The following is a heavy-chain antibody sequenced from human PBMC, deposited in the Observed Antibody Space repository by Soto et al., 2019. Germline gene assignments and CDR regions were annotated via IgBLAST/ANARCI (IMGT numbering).Heavy chain of an antibody. CDR2: SNWNGGST. J-gene: IGHJ4*02. CDR3: AKPTYSSSWSPFDY. Sequence: EVQLVESGGGVVRPGGSLRLSCAASGFTFDDHGMSWVRQAPGKGLEWVSGSNWNGGSTGYADSVKGLFTISRDNAKNSLYLQMNSLRAEDTALYYCAKPTYSSSWSPFDYWGQGTLVTVSS. D-gene: IGHD6-13*01. CDR1: GFTFDDHG. V-gene: IGHV3-20*04.